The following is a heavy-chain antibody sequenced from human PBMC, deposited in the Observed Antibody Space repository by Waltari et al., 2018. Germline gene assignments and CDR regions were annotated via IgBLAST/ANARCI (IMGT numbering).Heavy chain of an antibody. CDR3: AVRDTAAKVYYYGMDV. Sequence: QVQLQQWGAGLLKPSETLSLTCAVYGGSFSGYYWSWIRQAPGQRFEWRGWINAGNGNKKYSQKCQGRVTITRDTSTSTVHMGLSSLRSEDTAVYYCAVRDTAAKVYYYGMDVWGQGTTVTVSS. CDR1: GGSFSGYY. CDR2: INAGNGNK. D-gene: IGHD5-18*01. V-gene: IGHV1-3*01. J-gene: IGHJ6*02.